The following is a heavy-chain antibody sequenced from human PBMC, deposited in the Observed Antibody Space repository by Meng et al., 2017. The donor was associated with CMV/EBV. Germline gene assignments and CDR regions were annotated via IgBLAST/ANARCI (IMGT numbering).Heavy chain of an antibody. J-gene: IGHJ1*01. CDR2: ISSSSSYI. D-gene: IGHD6-13*01. Sequence: GGFLRLSCAASGFTFSSYSMNWVRQAPGKGLEWVSSISSSSSYIYYADSVKGRFTISRDNAKNSLYLQMNSLRAEDTAVYYCARDVSSRWYVEYFQHWGQGTLVTVSS. CDR1: GFTFSSYS. CDR3: ARDVSSRWYVEYFQH. V-gene: IGHV3-21*01.